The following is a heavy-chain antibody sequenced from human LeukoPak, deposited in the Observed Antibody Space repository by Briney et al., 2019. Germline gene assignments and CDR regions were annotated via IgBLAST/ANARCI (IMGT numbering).Heavy chain of an antibody. CDR3: AREKRGYTASNGTGRRFDP. Sequence: ASVKVSCKASGYTFTGYYMHWVRQAPGQGLEWMGWINPNSGGTNYAQKFQGRVTMTRDTSISTAYMELSSLRSEDTAVYYCAREKRGYTASNGTGRRFDPWGQGTLVTVSS. J-gene: IGHJ5*02. CDR2: INPNSGGT. V-gene: IGHV1-2*02. CDR1: GYTFTGYY. D-gene: IGHD5-12*01.